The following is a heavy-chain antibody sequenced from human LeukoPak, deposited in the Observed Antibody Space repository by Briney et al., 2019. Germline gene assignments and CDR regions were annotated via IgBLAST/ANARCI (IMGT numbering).Heavy chain of an antibody. CDR3: AIIGTDGSDPVY. CDR2: INPSGGRT. D-gene: IGHD1-26*01. J-gene: IGHJ4*02. Sequence: SVKVSLNSSGYTFTSNYVHRGRHPPGQGLERVGIINPSGGRTSYAQKFQGRVNMTRDMSTSTVYMELSSLRSEDTAVYYCAIIGTDGSDPVYWGEGTLGTVSS. V-gene: IGHV1-46*01. CDR1: GYTFTSNY.